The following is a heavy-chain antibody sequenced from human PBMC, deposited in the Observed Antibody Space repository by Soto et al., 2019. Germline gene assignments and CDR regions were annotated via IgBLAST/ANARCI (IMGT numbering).Heavy chain of an antibody. CDR1: GGSISSYY. J-gene: IGHJ5*02. CDR2: IYYSGST. Sequence: PSETLSLTCTVSGGSISSYYWSWIRQPPGKGLEWIGYIYYSGSTNYNPSLKSRVTISVDTSKNQCSLKLSSVTAADTAVYYCARSTLARFDPWGQGTLVTVSS. D-gene: IGHD1-1*01. CDR3: ARSTLARFDP. V-gene: IGHV4-59*01.